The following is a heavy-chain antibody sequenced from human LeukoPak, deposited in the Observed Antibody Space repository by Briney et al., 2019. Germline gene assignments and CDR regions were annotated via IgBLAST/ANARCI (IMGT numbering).Heavy chain of an antibody. V-gene: IGHV5-51*01. CDR2: IYPGDSDT. D-gene: IGHD1-20*01. CDR3: ARHLYNWNGDY. CDR1: GSIFTSYW. Sequence: GASLQISCKGSGSIFTSYWIGWVRQLPGKGLEWMGIIYPGDSDTRYSPSFQGQVTTSADKSISTAYLQWSSLKASDTAMYYCARHLYNWNGDYWGQGTLVTVSS. J-gene: IGHJ4*02.